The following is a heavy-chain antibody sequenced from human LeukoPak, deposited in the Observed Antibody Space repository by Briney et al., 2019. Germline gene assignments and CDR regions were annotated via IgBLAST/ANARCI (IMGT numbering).Heavy chain of an antibody. D-gene: IGHD1-26*01. Sequence: SETLSLTCTVSGGSISSYYWTWIRQPAGKGLEWIGRIYPSGSTNYNPSLKSRVTMPVDTSKNQFSLKLSSVTAADTAVYYCARENSGSYKEFDYWGQGTLVTVSS. J-gene: IGHJ4*02. V-gene: IGHV4-4*07. CDR2: IYPSGST. CDR1: GGSISSYY. CDR3: ARENSGSYKEFDY.